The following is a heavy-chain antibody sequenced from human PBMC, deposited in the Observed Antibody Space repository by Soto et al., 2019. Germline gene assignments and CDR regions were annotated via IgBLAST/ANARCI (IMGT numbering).Heavy chain of an antibody. CDR2: INHSGST. CDR3: ARAEMTTVTTDWFDP. V-gene: IGHV4-34*01. Sequence: QVQLQQWGAGLLKPSETLSLTCAVYGGSFSGYYWSWIRQPPGKGLEWIGEINHSGSTNYNPSLKSRVTISVDTSKNQFSLKLSSVTAADTAVYYCARAEMTTVTTDWFDPWGQGTLVTVSS. D-gene: IGHD4-17*01. J-gene: IGHJ5*02. CDR1: GGSFSGYY.